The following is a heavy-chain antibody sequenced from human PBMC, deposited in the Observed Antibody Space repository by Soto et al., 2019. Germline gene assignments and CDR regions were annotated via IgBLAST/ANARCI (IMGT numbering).Heavy chain of an antibody. V-gene: IGHV3-33*01. Sequence: PGGSLRLSCTASGFIFSNFGMHWVCQAPGKGLEWVAGVWYDGSNGVSAESVKGRFTISRDNSKNTLYLQMTSLRAEDTAVYYCARDPRTARASAMDVWGQGTTVTVSS. J-gene: IGHJ6*02. CDR3: ARDPRTARASAMDV. CDR1: GFIFSNFG. D-gene: IGHD6-6*01. CDR2: VWYDGSNG.